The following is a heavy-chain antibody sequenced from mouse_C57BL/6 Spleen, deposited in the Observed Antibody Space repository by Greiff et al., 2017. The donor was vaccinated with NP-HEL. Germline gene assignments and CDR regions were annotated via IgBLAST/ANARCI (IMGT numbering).Heavy chain of an antibody. CDR1: GYTFTDYN. Sequence: EVQLQQSGPELVKPGASVKMSCKASGYTFTDYNMHWVKQSHGKSLEWIGYINPNNGGTSYNQKFKGKATLTVNKSSSTAYMELRSLTSEDSAVYYCAWGLYYYDSSSGDYWGQGTSVTVSS. D-gene: IGHD1-1*01. V-gene: IGHV1-22*01. J-gene: IGHJ4*01. CDR2: INPNNGGT. CDR3: AWGLYYYDSSSGDY.